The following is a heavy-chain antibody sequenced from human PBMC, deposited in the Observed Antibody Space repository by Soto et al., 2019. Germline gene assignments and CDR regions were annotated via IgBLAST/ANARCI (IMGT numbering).Heavy chain of an antibody. Sequence: QVQLQESGPGLVKPSETLSLTCTVSGGSVSSVSYYWNWIRQPPGKGLEWIGYIYYSGSTNYNPSLKSRVTISLDTSKNQFSLNLSSVTAADTAVYYCARSYYGNSKGVDYWGQGTLVTVSP. CDR2: IYYSGST. CDR3: ARSYYGNSKGVDY. J-gene: IGHJ4*02. D-gene: IGHD3-10*01. V-gene: IGHV4-61*01. CDR1: GGSVSSVSYY.